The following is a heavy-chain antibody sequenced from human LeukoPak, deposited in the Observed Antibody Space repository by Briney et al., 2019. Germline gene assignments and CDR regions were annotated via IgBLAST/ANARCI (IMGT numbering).Heavy chain of an antibody. D-gene: IGHD4-17*01. J-gene: IGHJ4*02. CDR3: ARDSTTVTTFDY. CDR2: IIAYNGNT. V-gene: IGHV1-18*01. Sequence: ASVKVSCKASGYTFTSYCISWVRQTPGQGLEWMGWIIAYNGNTNYEQKLQRRVTMTTDTSTITAYLELRSLRSDATAVYSCARDSTTVTTFDYWGQGTLVTVSS. CDR1: GYTFTSYC.